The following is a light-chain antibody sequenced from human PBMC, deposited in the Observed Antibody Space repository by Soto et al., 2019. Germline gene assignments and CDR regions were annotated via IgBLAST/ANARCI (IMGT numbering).Light chain of an antibody. V-gene: IGKV3-20*01. CDR1: QSVSSSY. Sequence: EIVLTQSPGTLSLSPGARATLSCRASQSVSSSYLAWYQQQPGQAPSLFIYGASNRATGIPDRFTGSGSGTDFTLTISRLEPEDFAVYYCQQYGSSPYTFGQGTKLEIK. CDR3: QQYGSSPYT. CDR2: GAS. J-gene: IGKJ2*01.